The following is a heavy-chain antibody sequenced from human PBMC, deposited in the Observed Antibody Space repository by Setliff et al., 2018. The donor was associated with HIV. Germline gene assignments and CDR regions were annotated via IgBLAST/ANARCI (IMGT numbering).Heavy chain of an antibody. D-gene: IGHD2-2*01. Sequence: SETLSLTCTVSGGSISSGDYFLSWIRQAPGKGLEWIGCIYYSGSAYYNPSLQRRVTISVDTSKNQFSLKLTSVTAADTAVYYCARLSTTSRDFDSWGQGTLVTVSS. CDR2: IYYSGSA. J-gene: IGHJ4*02. V-gene: IGHV4-30-4*08. CDR1: GGSISSGDYF. CDR3: ARLSTTSRDFDS.